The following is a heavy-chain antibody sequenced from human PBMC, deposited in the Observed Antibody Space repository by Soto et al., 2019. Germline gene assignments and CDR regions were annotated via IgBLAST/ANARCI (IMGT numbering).Heavy chain of an antibody. CDR1: GDSVSSNSAA. V-gene: IGHV6-1*01. J-gene: IGHJ6*02. D-gene: IGHD6-6*01. Sequence: TLSLTCAISGDSVSSNSAAWNWIRQSPSRGLEWLGRTYYRSKWYNDYAVSVKSRITINPDTSKNQFSLQLNSVTPEDTAVYYCARAAADEYSSSSVGYHYYYGMDVWGQGTTVTVSS. CDR2: TYYRSKWYN. CDR3: ARAAADEYSSSSVGYHYYYGMDV.